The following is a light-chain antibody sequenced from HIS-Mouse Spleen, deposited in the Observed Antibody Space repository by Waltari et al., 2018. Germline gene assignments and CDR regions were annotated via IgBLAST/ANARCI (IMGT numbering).Light chain of an antibody. V-gene: IGLV2-14*03. J-gene: IGLJ1*01. Sequence: QSALTQPASVSGSPGQSITISCTGTRSAVGGYTYSSWYQQHPGKAPKLMIYDVSNRPSGVSNRFSGSKSGNTASLTISGLQAEDEADYYCSSYTSSSTYVFGTGTKVTVL. CDR2: DVS. CDR3: SSYTSSSTYV. CDR1: RSAVGGYTY.